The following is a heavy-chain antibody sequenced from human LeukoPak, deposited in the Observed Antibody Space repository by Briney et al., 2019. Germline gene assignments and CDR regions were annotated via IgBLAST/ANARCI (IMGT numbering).Heavy chain of an antibody. Sequence: GGSLRLSCTASGFSFSGHWMHWARQLPGKGLVWVSRISPTGSTTSYADSVKGRFTISRDNAKSSLHLQMNSLRAEDTAVYYCARPLDSSNNYFDYWGQGTLVTVSA. CDR3: ARPLDSSNNYFDY. D-gene: IGHD6-13*01. CDR2: ISPTGSTT. V-gene: IGHV3-74*01. J-gene: IGHJ4*02. CDR1: GFSFSGHW.